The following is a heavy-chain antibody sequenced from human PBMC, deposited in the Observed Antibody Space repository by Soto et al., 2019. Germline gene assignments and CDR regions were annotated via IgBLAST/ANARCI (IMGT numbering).Heavy chain of an antibody. Sequence: GESLKISCQGSGYSFTSYWIGWVRQMPGKGLEWMGIIYPDDSETKYSPSFQGQVTISADKSITTAYLQWNSLKASDTAMYYCARLTYGGYYFDYWGQGALVTVSS. CDR3: ARLTYGGYYFDY. V-gene: IGHV5-51*01. CDR1: GYSFTSYW. D-gene: IGHD4-17*01. CDR2: IYPDDSET. J-gene: IGHJ4*02.